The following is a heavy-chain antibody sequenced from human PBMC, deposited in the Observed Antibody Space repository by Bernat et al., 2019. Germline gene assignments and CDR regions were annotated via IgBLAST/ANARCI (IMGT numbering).Heavy chain of an antibody. V-gene: IGHV3-9*01. CDR2: ISWNSDKI. CDR3: AKGKYSSSTKEGFFDY. D-gene: IGHD6-6*01. Sequence: EVQLVESGGGLVQPERSLRLSCAASGFTFDDYAMHWVRQAPGKGLEWVSGISWNSDKIDYADSVKGRITISRDNAKKSLYLHMNSLRVEDKALYYCAKGKYSSSTKEGFFDYWGQGTLVTVSS. J-gene: IGHJ4*02. CDR1: GFTFDDYA.